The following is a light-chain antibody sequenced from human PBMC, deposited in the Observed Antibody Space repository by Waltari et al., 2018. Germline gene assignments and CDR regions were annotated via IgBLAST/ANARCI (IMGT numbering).Light chain of an antibody. J-gene: IGLJ1*01. CDR1: SSDVGGYKY. CDR2: DVS. CDR3: CSYAGSFYV. Sequence: QSALTQPRSVSGSPGQSVTISCTGTSSDVGGYKYFSWYQHRPGKAPKLVIYDVSKRPSGGPERFSGSKSGNTASLTISGLQAGDEADYYCCSYAGSFYVFGTGTKVTVL. V-gene: IGLV2-11*01.